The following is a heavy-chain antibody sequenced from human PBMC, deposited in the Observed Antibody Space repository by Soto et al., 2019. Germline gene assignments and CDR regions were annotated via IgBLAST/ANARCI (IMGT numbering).Heavy chain of an antibody. CDR1: GYSFTDYH. J-gene: IGHJ6*02. CDR2: INPKSGGT. D-gene: IGHD2-8*01. CDR3: ARGHSTDCSNGVCSFFYNHDMDV. Sequence: QVQLVQSGAEVKKPGASVRVSCKASGYSFTDYHIHWVRQAPGQGLEWLGRINPKSGGTSTAQKFQGWVTMTRDRSISTVYMELTRLRSDDTALYFCARGHSTDCSNGVCSFFYNHDMDVWGQGTTVTVSS. V-gene: IGHV1-2*04.